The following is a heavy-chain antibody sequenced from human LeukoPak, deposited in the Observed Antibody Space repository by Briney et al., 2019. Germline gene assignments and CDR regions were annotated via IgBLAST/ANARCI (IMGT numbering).Heavy chain of an antibody. D-gene: IGHD5-18*01. CDR1: GGSISSYY. V-gene: IGHV4-4*07. J-gene: IGHJ4*02. CDR2: IYISGST. CDR3: ARVLRGYSYGYGLTYFDY. Sequence: SETLSLTCTVSGGSISSYYWSWIRQSAGKGLEWIGRIYISGSTNYNPSLKSRVTISVDTSKNQFSLKLSSVTAADTAVYYCARVLRGYSYGYGLTYFDYWGQGTLVTVSS.